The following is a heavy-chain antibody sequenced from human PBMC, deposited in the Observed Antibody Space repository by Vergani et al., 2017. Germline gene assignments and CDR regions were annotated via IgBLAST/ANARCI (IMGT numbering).Heavy chain of an antibody. CDR1: GYTFTSYA. J-gene: IGHJ4*02. Sequence: QVQLVQSGSELKKPGASVKVSCKASGYTFTSYAMNWVRQAPGQGLEWMGWISAYNGNTNYAQKLQGRVTMTTDTSTSTAYMELRSLRSDDTAVYYCARVFGVDQPGDYWGQGTLVTVSS. V-gene: IGHV1-18*01. CDR3: ARVFGVDQPGDY. CDR2: ISAYNGNT. D-gene: IGHD3-3*01.